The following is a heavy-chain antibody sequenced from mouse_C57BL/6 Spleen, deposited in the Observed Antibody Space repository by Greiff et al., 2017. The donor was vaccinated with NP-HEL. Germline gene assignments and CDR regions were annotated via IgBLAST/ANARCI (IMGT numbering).Heavy chain of an antibody. Sequence: QVQLQQSGPELVKPGASVKISCKASGYAFSSSWMNWVKQRPGKGLEWIGRIYPGDGDTNYNGKFKGKATLTADKSSSTAYMQLSSLTSEDSAVYFCAREGEYYGTGPFAYWGQGTLVTVSA. CDR3: AREGEYYGTGPFAY. CDR2: IYPGDGDT. J-gene: IGHJ3*01. D-gene: IGHD1-1*01. V-gene: IGHV1-82*01. CDR1: GYAFSSSW.